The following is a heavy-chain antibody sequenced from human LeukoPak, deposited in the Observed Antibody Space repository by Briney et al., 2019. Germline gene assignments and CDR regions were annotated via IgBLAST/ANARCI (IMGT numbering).Heavy chain of an antibody. CDR2: INHSGST. CDR3: ARGYYFDY. J-gene: IGHJ4*02. V-gene: IGHV4-34*01. Sequence: SETLSLTCAVYGGSFSGYYWSWIRQPPGKGLEWIGEINHSGSTNYNPSLKSRVTISVDTSKNQFSLKLSSVTAADTAVYYCARGYYFDYWGQGTLVTVSS. CDR1: GGSFSGYY.